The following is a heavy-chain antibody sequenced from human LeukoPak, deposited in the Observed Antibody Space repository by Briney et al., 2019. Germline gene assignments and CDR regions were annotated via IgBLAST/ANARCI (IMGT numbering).Heavy chain of an antibody. CDR1: GFTFSSYW. CDR3: ARKKGGITRWFDP. V-gene: IGHV3-7*01. D-gene: IGHD1-20*01. CDR2: IKQDGSEK. Sequence: PGGSLRLSCAASGFTFSSYWMSWVRQAPGKGLEWVANIKQDGSEKYYVDSVKGRFTISRDNAKNSLYLQMNSLRAEDTAVYYCARKKGGITRWFDPWGQGTLVTVSS. J-gene: IGHJ5*02.